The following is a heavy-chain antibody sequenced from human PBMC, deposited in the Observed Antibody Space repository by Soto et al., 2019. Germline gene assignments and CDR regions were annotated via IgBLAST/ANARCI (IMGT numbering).Heavy chain of an antibody. CDR1: GYTFTSYG. D-gene: IGHD3-22*01. V-gene: IGHV1-18*01. Sequence: RASVKVSCKASGYTFTSYGISWVRQAPGQGLEWMGWISAYNGNTNYAQKLQGRVTMTTDTSTSTAYMELRSLRSDDTAVYYCARVNGYYYDSSGYYWFDPWGQGTLVTVSS. CDR3: ARVNGYYYDSSGYYWFDP. CDR2: ISAYNGNT. J-gene: IGHJ5*02.